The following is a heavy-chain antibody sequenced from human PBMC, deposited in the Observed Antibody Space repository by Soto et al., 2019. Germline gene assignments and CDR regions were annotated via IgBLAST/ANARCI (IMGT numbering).Heavy chain of an antibody. V-gene: IGHV1-46*01. CDR3: ARHLAAAAY. CDR2: INPLPTSGST. CDR1: GYIFANYY. J-gene: IGHJ4*02. D-gene: IGHD6-13*01. Sequence: QVQLVQSGAEVKKPGASVKVSCKASGYIFANYYIHWVRQAPGQGLEWMAIINPLPTSGSTNYAQKFPGRATVTRDTSTSTVYLELSSLRSDDTAVYYCARHLAAAAYWGQGTLVTVSS.